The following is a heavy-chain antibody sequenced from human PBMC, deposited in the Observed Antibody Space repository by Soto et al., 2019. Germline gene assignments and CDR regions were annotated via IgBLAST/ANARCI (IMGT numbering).Heavy chain of an antibody. CDR2: IIPIFGTA. CDR1: GGTFSSYA. Sequence: SVKVSCKASGGTFSSYAISWVRQAPGQGLEWMGGIIPIFGTANYAQKFQGRVTITADKSTSTAYMELSSLRSEDTAVYYCAREDSSGFIRDYYYGMDVWGQGTTVTVSS. D-gene: IGHD6-19*01. J-gene: IGHJ6*02. V-gene: IGHV1-69*06. CDR3: AREDSSGFIRDYYYGMDV.